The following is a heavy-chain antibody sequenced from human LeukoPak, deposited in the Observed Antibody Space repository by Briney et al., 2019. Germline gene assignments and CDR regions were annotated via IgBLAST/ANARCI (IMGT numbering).Heavy chain of an antibody. V-gene: IGHV3-23*01. CDR3: ARDHYDILTGYYHGAFDI. CDR1: GFTFSSYA. J-gene: IGHJ3*02. D-gene: IGHD3-9*01. CDR2: FSGSGGST. Sequence: GRSLRLSCAASGFTFSSYAMSWVRQAPGKGLEWVSSFSGSGGSTYYADSVKGRFTISRDNSKNTLYLQMNSLRAEDTAVYYCARDHYDILTGYYHGAFDIWGQGTMVTVSS.